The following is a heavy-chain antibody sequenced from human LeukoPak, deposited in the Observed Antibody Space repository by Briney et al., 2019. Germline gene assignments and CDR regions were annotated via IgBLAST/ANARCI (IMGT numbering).Heavy chain of an antibody. CDR3: ARVGSGSYPIEYYFDY. Sequence: ASVKVSCKASGYTFTGYYMHWVRQAPGQGLEWMGWINLNSGGTNYAQKFQGRVTMTRDTSISTAYMELSRLRSDDTAVYYCARVGSGSYPIEYYFDYWGQGTLVTVSS. J-gene: IGHJ4*02. CDR2: INLNSGGT. D-gene: IGHD3-10*01. V-gene: IGHV1-2*02. CDR1: GYTFTGYY.